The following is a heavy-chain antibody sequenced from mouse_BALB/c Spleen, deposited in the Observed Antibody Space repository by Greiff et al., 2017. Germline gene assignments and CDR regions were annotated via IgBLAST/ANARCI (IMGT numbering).Heavy chain of an antibody. J-gene: IGHJ2*01. CDR1: GFAFSSYD. CDR3: ARRAHYYGYFDY. Sequence: EVQRVESGGGLVKPGGSLKLSCAASGFAFSSYDMSWVRQTPEKRLEWVAYISSGGGSTYYPDTVKGRFTISRDNAKNTLYLQMSSLKSEDTAMYYCARRAHYYGYFDYWGQGTTLTVSS. D-gene: IGHD1-2*01. CDR2: ISSGGGST. V-gene: IGHV5-12-1*01.